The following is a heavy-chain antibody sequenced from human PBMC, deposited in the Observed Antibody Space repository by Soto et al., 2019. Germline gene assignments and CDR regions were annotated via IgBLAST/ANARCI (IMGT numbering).Heavy chain of an antibody. CDR1: GFTFGDYA. CDR2: IRSKAYGGAT. Sequence: GGSLRLSCTASGFTFGDYAMSWVRQAPGKGLEWVGFIRSKAYGGATEYAASVKGRFTISRDDSKSIAYLQMNSLKTEDTAVYYCTRDYYDSSGGPSWGQGTLVTVSS. V-gene: IGHV3-49*04. CDR3: TRDYYDSSGGPS. J-gene: IGHJ5*02. D-gene: IGHD3-22*01.